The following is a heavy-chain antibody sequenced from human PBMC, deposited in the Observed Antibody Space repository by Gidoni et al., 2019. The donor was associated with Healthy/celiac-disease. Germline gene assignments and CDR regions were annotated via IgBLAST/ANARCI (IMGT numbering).Heavy chain of an antibody. J-gene: IGHJ4*02. CDR3: AKAIAVTSGFDY. D-gene: IGHD6-19*01. Sequence: EVQLLESWGGLVQPGGSLRLSCAASGFTFSRYAMSWVRQAPGKGLEWVSAISGSGGSTYYADSVKGRFTISRDNSKNTLYLQMNSLRAEDTAVYYCAKAIAVTSGFDYWGQGTLVTVSS. V-gene: IGHV3-23*01. CDR2: ISGSGGST. CDR1: GFTFSRYA.